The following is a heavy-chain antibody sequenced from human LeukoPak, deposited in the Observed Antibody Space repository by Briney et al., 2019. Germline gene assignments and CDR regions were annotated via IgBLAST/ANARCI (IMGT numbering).Heavy chain of an antibody. CDR3: ARHTTYYDSSAYDYRPLGTFDY. J-gene: IGHJ4*02. D-gene: IGHD3-22*01. CDR1: GGSISSYY. CDR2: IYYNET. Sequence: SETLSLTCTVSGGSISSYYWGWIRQPPEKGLEWIGSIYYNETYYTPSPKSRVTISVDTSKNQFSLKLSPVTAADSAVYYCARHTTYYDSSAYDYRPLGTFDYWGQGTLVTVSS. V-gene: IGHV4-39*01.